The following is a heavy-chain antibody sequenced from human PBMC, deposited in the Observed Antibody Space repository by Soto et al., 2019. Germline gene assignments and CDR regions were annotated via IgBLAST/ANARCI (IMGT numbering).Heavy chain of an antibody. J-gene: IGHJ4*02. CDR2: INPNSGNI. V-gene: IGHV1-8*01. D-gene: IGHD3-10*01. Sequence: RPPVKVSCKASGDTFTTYDINWVRQAHGHGLEWMGWINPNSGNIGYAQRFQGRVTMTRDTAIRTAYMEVSSLRSDDTAVYYCARGRASGSYYLLDYWGQGTLVTVSS. CDR1: GDTFTTYD. CDR3: ARGRASGSYYLLDY.